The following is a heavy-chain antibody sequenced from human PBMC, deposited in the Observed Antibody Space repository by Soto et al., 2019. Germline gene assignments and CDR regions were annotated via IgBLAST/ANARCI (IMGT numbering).Heavy chain of an antibody. CDR3: GSEGGPYDSVRYLIRGAFDN. CDR2: NYFRGNT. CDR1: GDSSSRIEYY. J-gene: IGHJ3*02. V-gene: IGHV4-31*03. Sequence: SETLSLTCSVCGDSSSRIEYYWTWVRQHPEKGLEWSGNNYFRGNTYYSPSLESRLTISVDTSQNQFSLELTAVTAADTAVYYCGSEGGPYDSVRYLIRGAFDNLGQGTMVT. D-gene: IGHD3-22*01.